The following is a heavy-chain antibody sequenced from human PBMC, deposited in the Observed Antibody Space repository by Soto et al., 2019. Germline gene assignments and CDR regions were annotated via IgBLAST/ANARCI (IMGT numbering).Heavy chain of an antibody. CDR2: IKQDGSEK. Sequence: PGGSLRLSCTASGFTFSSYWMSWVRQAPGKGLEWVANIKQDGSEKYYVDSVKGRFTISRDNAKNSLYLQMNSLRAEDTAVYYCARDEGSYGDYVFDYWGKGTLVTVSA. D-gene: IGHD4-17*01. CDR3: ARDEGSYGDYVFDY. V-gene: IGHV3-7*01. CDR1: GFTFSSYW. J-gene: IGHJ4*02.